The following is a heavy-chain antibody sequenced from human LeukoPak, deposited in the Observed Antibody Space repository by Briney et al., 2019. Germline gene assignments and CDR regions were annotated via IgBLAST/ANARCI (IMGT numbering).Heavy chain of an antibody. CDR1: GFPFTTNY. CDR2: INIGGSV. CDR3: ARVRRQVGSRWFDS. J-gene: IGHJ5*01. Sequence: GGSLRLSCAASGFPFTTNYLSGVRQAPGKGLEWVSVINIGGSVSYADSVKGRFTISRDNSNSTLYRQMNSLRVEDTALYYCARVRRQVGSRWFDSWGQGILVTVSS. D-gene: IGHD1-26*01. V-gene: IGHV3-53*01.